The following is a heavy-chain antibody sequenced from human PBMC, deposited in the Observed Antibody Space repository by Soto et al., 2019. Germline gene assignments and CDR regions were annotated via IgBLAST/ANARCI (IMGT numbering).Heavy chain of an antibody. CDR2: IYYSGST. J-gene: IGHJ6*02. CDR1: GGSISSYY. V-gene: IGHV4-59*01. Sequence: SETLSLTCTVSGGSISSYYWSWIRRPPGKGLEWIGYIYYSGSTNYNPSLKSRVTISVDTSKNQFSLKLSSVTAADTAVYYCARDGGYSSSWYGPLGEYGMDVWGQGXTVTVSS. CDR3: ARDGGYSSSWYGPLGEYGMDV. D-gene: IGHD6-13*01.